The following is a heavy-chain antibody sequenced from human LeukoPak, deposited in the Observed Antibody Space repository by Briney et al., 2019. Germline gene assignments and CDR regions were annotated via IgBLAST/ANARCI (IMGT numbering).Heavy chain of an antibody. CDR2: INPNSGGT. CDR1: EYTFTDYY. V-gene: IGHV1-2*02. Sequence: ASVKVSCKASEYTFTDYYMNWVRQAPGQGLERMGWINPNSGGTNYAQKFQGRVTMTRDTSISTAYMELSRLRSDDTAVYYCARAEYYYDSSGLKGLPFDYWGQGTLVTVSS. CDR3: ARAEYYYDSSGLKGLPFDY. D-gene: IGHD3-22*01. J-gene: IGHJ4*02.